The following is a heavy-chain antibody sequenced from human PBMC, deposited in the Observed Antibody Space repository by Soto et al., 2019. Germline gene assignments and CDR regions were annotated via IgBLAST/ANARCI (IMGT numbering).Heavy chain of an antibody. D-gene: IGHD3-10*01. V-gene: IGHV1-3*01. CDR3: ARSSGSYWFDP. Sequence: ASVKVSCKASGYTFTSYAMHWVRQAPGQRLGWMGWINAGNGNTKYSQKFQGRVTITRDTSASTAYMELSSLRSEDMAVYYCARSSGSYWFDPWGQGTLVTVSS. J-gene: IGHJ5*02. CDR2: INAGNGNT. CDR1: GYTFTSYA.